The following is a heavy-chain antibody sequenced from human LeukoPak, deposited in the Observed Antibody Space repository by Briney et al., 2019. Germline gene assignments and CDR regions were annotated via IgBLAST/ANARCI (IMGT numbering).Heavy chain of an antibody. V-gene: IGHV3-7*01. D-gene: IGHD3-16*01. Sequence: PGGSLRLSCAASGFTFSGEWMNWTRQAPGKGPEWLANINPDGSATFYVDSMKGRFTISRDNARNAAYLQMSSLRVEDTAIYHCMSGAGYRGLGTLVTVSS. CDR2: INPDGSAT. CDR1: GFTFSGEW. CDR3: MSGAGY. J-gene: IGHJ4*02.